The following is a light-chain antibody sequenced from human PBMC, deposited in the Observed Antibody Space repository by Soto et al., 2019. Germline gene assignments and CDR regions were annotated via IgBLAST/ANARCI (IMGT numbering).Light chain of an antibody. CDR3: HQGSNWPPS. V-gene: IGKV3D-11*02. CDR1: QSISSI. J-gene: IGKJ3*01. CDR2: GAF. Sequence: VLTQSPVPLSSSPGDRATLSCRASQSISSILAWYQQKPGQAPRLLVYGAFNRATGIPARFGGSGPRTDFTLTISSLEPVDFGVYYCHQGSNWPPSFGRGTTVDVK.